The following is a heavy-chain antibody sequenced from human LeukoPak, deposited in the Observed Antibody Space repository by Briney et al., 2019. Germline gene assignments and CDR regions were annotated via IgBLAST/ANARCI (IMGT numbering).Heavy chain of an antibody. D-gene: IGHD3-10*01. V-gene: IGHV3-21*01. Sequence: GGSLRLSCAASGLPFSRYSMNWVRQAPGKGLEWVSSISSSSSYIYYADSVKGRFTISRDTAKNSLYLQMNSLRADDTAVYYCARDRGCYGSGSSEYYFDYWGQGTLVTVFS. CDR3: ARDRGCYGSGSSEYYFDY. CDR2: ISSSSSYI. J-gene: IGHJ4*02. CDR1: GLPFSRYS.